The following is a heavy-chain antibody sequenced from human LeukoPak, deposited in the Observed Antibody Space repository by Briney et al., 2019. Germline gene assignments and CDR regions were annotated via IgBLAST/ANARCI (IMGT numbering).Heavy chain of an antibody. CDR3: ARGHGTSWFPFDS. CDR2: ISDGDPTI. J-gene: IGHJ4*02. V-gene: IGHV3-48*03. D-gene: IGHD3-10*01. Sequence: GGSLRLSCTASGFSFSSYQMNWVRQAPGKGLEWVSHISDGDPTIYYADSVKGRFTISRDDAKSSPYLEMNSLSAEDTAIYYCARGHGTSWFPFDSWGQGTLVTVSS. CDR1: GFSFSSYQ.